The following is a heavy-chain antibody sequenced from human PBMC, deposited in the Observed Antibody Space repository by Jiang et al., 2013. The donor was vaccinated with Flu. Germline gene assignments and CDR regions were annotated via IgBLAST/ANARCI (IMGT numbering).Heavy chain of an antibody. V-gene: IGHV5-51*01. J-gene: IGHJ3*01. CDR1: GYSFTSYW. D-gene: IGHD3-22*01. CDR2: IYPGDSDT. Sequence: GAEVKKPGESLKISCKGSGYSFTSYWIGWVRQMPGKGLEWMGIIYPGDSDTRYSPSFQGQVTISADKSISTASLQWRSLKASDTAIYYCARHGPSGFYYDDAFDVWGQGTMVTVSS. CDR3: ARHGPSGFYYDDAFDV.